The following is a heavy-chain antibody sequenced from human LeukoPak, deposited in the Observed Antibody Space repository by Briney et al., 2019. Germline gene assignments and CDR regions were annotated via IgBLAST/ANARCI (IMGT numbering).Heavy chain of an antibody. D-gene: IGHD3-9*01. CDR2: ISASGGST. CDR1: GFTFSTFA. V-gene: IGHV3-23*01. CDR3: ASRQYDILTGYDGALDI. J-gene: IGHJ3*02. Sequence: GGSLRLSCAASGFTFSTFAMSWVRQAPGKGLEWFSIISASGGSTYYADSVKGRFTISRDNSKNTLYLQMNSLRAEDTAVYYCASRQYDILTGYDGALDIWGQGTMVTVSS.